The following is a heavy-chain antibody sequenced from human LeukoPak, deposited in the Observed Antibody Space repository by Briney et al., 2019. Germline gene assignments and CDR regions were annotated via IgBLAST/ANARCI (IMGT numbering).Heavy chain of an antibody. Sequence: SETLSLTCTVSGGSISSYYWSWIRQPAGKGLEWIGRIYTSGSTNYNPSLKSRVTMSVDTSKNQFSLKLSSVTAADTAVYFCARGMSGYTEDPFDIWGQGTVVTVSS. CDR2: IYTSGST. CDR1: GGSISSYY. J-gene: IGHJ3*02. CDR3: ARGMSGYTEDPFDI. V-gene: IGHV4-4*07. D-gene: IGHD2-2*02.